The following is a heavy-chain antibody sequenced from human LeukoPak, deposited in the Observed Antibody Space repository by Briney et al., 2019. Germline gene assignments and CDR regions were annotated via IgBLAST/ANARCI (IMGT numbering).Heavy chain of an antibody. CDR1: GRTFSSYA. V-gene: IGHV1-69*06. CDR2: IIPIFGTA. CDR3: ARGGTTGSYYYYYMDV. Sequence: SVKLSCKASGRTFSSYAISWVRQAPGQALEWMGGIIPIFGTANYAQKVQGRVTITADKSTSTVYMELSSLKSEDTAVYYCARGGTTGSYYYYYMDVWGKGTTVTVSS. D-gene: IGHD4-11*01. J-gene: IGHJ6*03.